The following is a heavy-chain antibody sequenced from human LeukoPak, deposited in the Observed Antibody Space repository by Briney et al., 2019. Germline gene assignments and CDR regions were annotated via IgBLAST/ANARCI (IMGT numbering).Heavy chain of an antibody. V-gene: IGHV3-23*01. J-gene: IGHJ4*02. D-gene: IGHD1/OR15-1a*01. Sequence: GGSLRLSCAASGFTFSSYALTWVRQTPERGLEWVSAISDTGGNTFYADSVKGRFTISRDNSKNTLYLQMNSLRAEDTAIYYCAKGRTNDYWGQGTLVTVSS. CDR2: ISDTGGNT. CDR1: GFTFSSYA. CDR3: AKGRTNDY.